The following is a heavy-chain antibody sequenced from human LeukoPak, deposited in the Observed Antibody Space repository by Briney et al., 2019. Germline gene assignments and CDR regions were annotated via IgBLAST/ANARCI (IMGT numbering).Heavy chain of an antibody. CDR3: AREVSWYVEVLYFDS. CDR1: GGSINDHY. CDR2: VYPSGVT. D-gene: IGHD6-13*01. V-gene: IGHV4-4*07. Sequence: SETLSLTCTVSGGSINDHYWSWIRQPAGQGLEWIGRVYPSGVTNYNASLKSRITMSVETSKNQFSLSLTSVTAADTALYYCAREVSWYVEVLYFDSWGQGTLVTVSS. J-gene: IGHJ4*02.